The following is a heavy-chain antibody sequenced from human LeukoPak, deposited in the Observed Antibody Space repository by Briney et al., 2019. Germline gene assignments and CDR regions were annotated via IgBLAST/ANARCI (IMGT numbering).Heavy chain of an antibody. CDR2: MNPNSGNT. J-gene: IGHJ4*02. D-gene: IGHD1-26*01. V-gene: IGHV1-8*01. Sequence: ASVKVSCKASGYTFTSYDINWVRQATGQGLEWMGWMNPNSGNTGYAQKFQGRVTMTRNTSMSTAYMELSRLRSEDTAVYYCARFSEEGNFDYWGQGTLVTVSS. CDR3: ARFSEEGNFDY. CDR1: GYTFTSYD.